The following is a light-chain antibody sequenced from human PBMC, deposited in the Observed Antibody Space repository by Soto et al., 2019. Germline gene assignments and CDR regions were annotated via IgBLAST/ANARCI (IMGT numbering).Light chain of an antibody. CDR2: GAS. CDR3: QQYNNWPWT. V-gene: IGKV3D-15*01. J-gene: IGKJ1*01. CDR1: QSVRESN. Sequence: EIALTQSPGTLSLSPGERATLSCRASQSVRESNLAWYQQKSGQAPRLLIYGASSRATGIPDRFSGSGSGTDFTLTISSLQSVDFAVYSCQQYNNWPWTFGQGTKV.